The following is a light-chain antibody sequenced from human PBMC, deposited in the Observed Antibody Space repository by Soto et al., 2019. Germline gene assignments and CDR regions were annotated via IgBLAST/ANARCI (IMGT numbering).Light chain of an antibody. V-gene: IGKV1-9*01. J-gene: IGKJ4*01. CDR1: QGISSF. Sequence: DIQLTQSPSFLSASVEDRVTITCRASQGISSFLAWYQQKPGKAPNFLIYAASTLQSGVPSRFSGSGSGTEFTLTISSLQPEDFATYYCQQFKSYPLNFGGGTKVESK. CDR2: AAS. CDR3: QQFKSYPLN.